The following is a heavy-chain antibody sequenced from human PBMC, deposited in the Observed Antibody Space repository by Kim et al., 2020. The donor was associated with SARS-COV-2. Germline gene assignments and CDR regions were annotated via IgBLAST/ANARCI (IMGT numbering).Heavy chain of an antibody. CDR3: ASHGYSSGWYFDY. J-gene: IGHJ4*02. CDR2: IKQDGSEK. V-gene: IGHV3-7*01. D-gene: IGHD6-19*01. Sequence: GGSLRLSCAASGFTFSSYWMSWVRQAPGKGLECVANIKQDGSEKYYVDSVKGRFTISRDNAKNSLYLQMNSLRAEDTAVYYCASHGYSSGWYFDYWGQGTLVTVSS. CDR1: GFTFSSYW.